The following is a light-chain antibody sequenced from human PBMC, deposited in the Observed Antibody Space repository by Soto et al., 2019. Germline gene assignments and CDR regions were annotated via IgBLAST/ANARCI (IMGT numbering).Light chain of an antibody. J-gene: IGKJ1*01. CDR3: QQYGNWPRT. CDR2: DAS. Sequence: EIVMTQSPATLSVSPGERATLSCRASQSVSRNLAWYQQKPGQPPRLLIYDASTRATGVPARFGGSGSGTEFTLTISGLQSEDFAVYYCQQYGNWPRTFGQGTKVDIK. CDR1: QSVSRN. V-gene: IGKV3-15*01.